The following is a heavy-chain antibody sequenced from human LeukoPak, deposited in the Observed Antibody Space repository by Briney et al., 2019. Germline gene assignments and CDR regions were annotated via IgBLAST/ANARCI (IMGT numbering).Heavy chain of an antibody. CDR3: ARAYSSWYGGYFDY. Sequence: GGSLRLSCAASGFTFSSYAMHWVRQAPGKGLEYVSAISSNGGSTYYANSVKGRFTISRDNSKNTLYLQMGSLRAEDTAVYYCARAYSSWYGGYFDYWGQGTLVTVSS. V-gene: IGHV3-64*01. CDR1: GFTFSSYA. J-gene: IGHJ4*02. D-gene: IGHD6-13*01. CDR2: ISSNGGST.